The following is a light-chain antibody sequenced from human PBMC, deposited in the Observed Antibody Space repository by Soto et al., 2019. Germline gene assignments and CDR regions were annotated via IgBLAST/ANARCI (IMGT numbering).Light chain of an antibody. V-gene: IGKV3-20*01. Sequence: EIVLTQSPGTLSLSPGERATLSCRAIQSVSSSYLAWYQQKPGQAPRLLIYGASSRATGIPDRFSGSGSGTDFTLTIRRLEPEDFAVYYCQQYNNWPFITFGQGTRLEIK. CDR2: GAS. J-gene: IGKJ5*01. CDR3: QQYNNWPFIT. CDR1: QSVSSSY.